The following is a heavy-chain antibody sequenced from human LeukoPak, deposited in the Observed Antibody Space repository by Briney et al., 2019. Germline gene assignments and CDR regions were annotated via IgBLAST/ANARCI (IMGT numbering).Heavy chain of an antibody. CDR1: GFTFSSYA. CDR2: ISGSGGST. Sequence: GESLKISCAASGFTFSSYAMSWVRQAPGKGLEWVSAISGSGGSTYYADSVKGRFTISRDNSKNTLYLQMNSLRAEDTAVYYCAKDLGDYYYGSGSYSWYFDYWGQGTLVTVSS. D-gene: IGHD3-10*01. V-gene: IGHV3-23*01. CDR3: AKDLGDYYYGSGSYSWYFDY. J-gene: IGHJ4*02.